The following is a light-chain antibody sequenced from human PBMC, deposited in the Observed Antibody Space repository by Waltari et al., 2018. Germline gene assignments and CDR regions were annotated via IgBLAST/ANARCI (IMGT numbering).Light chain of an antibody. V-gene: IGLV2-14*03. Sequence: QSALTQPASVSGSPGQSLTISCPGSSSAVGGYTSASWYQQHPGKAPKLIIYDVSDRPSGVSSRFSGSKSGNTASLTISGLQADDEADYYCSSYATGSTRGVFGGGTKLTVL. CDR1: SSAVGGYTS. J-gene: IGLJ2*01. CDR2: DVS. CDR3: SSYATGSTRGV.